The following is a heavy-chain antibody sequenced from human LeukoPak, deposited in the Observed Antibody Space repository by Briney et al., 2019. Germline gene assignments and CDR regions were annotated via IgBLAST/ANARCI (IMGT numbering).Heavy chain of an antibody. D-gene: IGHD1-26*01. CDR1: GSTFSSYA. V-gene: IGHV1-69*13. J-gene: IGHJ4*02. Sequence: GASVKVSCKASGSTFSSYAISWVRQAPGQGLEWMGGIIPIFGTANYAQKSQGRVTITADESTSTAYMELSSLRSEDTAVYYCARDFELSGSYDHWGQGTLVTVSS. CDR2: IIPIFGTA. CDR3: ARDFELSGSYDH.